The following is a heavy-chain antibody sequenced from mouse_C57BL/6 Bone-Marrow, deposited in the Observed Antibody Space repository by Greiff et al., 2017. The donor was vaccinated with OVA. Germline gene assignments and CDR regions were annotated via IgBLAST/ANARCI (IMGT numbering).Heavy chain of an antibody. D-gene: IGHD4-1*01. J-gene: IGHJ2*01. CDR3: ARYLGRGFDH. CDR2: IDPSDSYT. Sequence: QVQLQQPGAELVRPGTSVKLSCKASGYTFTSYWMHWVKQRPGQGLEWIGVIDPSDSYTNYNQKFKDKATLTVDKSSSTAYMQLSSLTSEDSAVYYCARYLGRGFDHWGQGTTLTVSS. V-gene: IGHV1-59*01. CDR1: GYTFTSYW.